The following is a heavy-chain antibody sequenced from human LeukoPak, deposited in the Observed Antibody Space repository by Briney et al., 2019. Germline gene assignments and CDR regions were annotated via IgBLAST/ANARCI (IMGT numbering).Heavy chain of an antibody. CDR1: GITVSQND. D-gene: IGHD3-10*01. CDR3: ARDRAGRKAWVEFDP. CDR2: IYADGAT. Sequence: PGGSLRLSCAASGITVSQNDMSWVRQALGRGLEWVSLIYADGATHYADSVKGRFTISRDNSKNTVYLEMNSLRPEDTAVYFCARDRAGRKAWVEFDPWGQGTLVTVSS. V-gene: IGHV3-66*02. J-gene: IGHJ5*02.